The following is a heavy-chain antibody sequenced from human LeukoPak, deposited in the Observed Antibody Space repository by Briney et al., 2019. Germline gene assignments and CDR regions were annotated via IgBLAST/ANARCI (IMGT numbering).Heavy chain of an antibody. D-gene: IGHD3-22*01. Sequence: PGGSLRLSCAASGFTFVSYSFNWVRQAPGKGLEWVSSINTVGSYIYYADSVKGRFTISRDNAENSVYLQMNSLRVEDTAVYYCARLRPNSDSGGYYYYYDYWGQGTLVTVSS. CDR1: GFTFVSYS. J-gene: IGHJ4*02. CDR3: ARLRPNSDSGGYYYYYDY. CDR2: INTVGSYI. V-gene: IGHV3-21*01.